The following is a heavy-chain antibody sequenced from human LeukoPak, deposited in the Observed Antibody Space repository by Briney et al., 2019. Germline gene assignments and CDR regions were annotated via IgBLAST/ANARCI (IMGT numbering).Heavy chain of an antibody. Sequence: GGSLRLSCAVSGLTFSDFYMSWIRQAPGKGLEWVSYISTSSSYTNYADSVKGRFTISRDNAKNTLYLQMNSLRAEDTALYYCARAWDFDYWGQGTLVTVSS. CDR1: GLTFSDFY. V-gene: IGHV3-11*06. CDR3: ARAWDFDY. D-gene: IGHD7-27*01. CDR2: ISTSSSYT. J-gene: IGHJ4*02.